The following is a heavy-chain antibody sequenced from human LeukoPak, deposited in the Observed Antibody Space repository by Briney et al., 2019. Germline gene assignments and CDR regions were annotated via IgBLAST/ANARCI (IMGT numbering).Heavy chain of an antibody. CDR1: GVSITSINYF. CDR2: INHSGST. Sequence: SETLSLTYTVSGVSITSINYFWGWIRQPPGKVVWLNGEINHSGSTNYNPSVKSRVTISVDTSKIQFSLKLSSVTAADTAVYYCASGGATTSPGDYWGQGTLVTVSS. CDR3: ASGGATTSPGDY. V-gene: IGHV4-39*07. D-gene: IGHD1-26*01. J-gene: IGHJ4*02.